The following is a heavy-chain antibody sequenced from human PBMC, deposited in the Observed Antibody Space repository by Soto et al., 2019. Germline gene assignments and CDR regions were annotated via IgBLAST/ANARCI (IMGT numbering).Heavy chain of an antibody. CDR2: IIPFINTA. CDR3: ARGGIVAVPAALSSYHDYTNYRFDS. D-gene: IGHD2-15*01. V-gene: IGHV1-69*06. Sequence: QVQLVQSGAEVKKPGSSVKVSCRASGGTFSISSYAINWVRQAPGQGLEWMGGIIPFINTANNAQKFQGRVTITADKSTSTAYMELNSLRSEDTAVYYCARGGIVAVPAALSSYHDYTNYRFDSWGQGTLVTVSS. CDR1: GGTFSISSYA. J-gene: IGHJ4*02.